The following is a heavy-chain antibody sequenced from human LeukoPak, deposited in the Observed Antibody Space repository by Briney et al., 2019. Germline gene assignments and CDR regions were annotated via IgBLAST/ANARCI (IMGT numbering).Heavy chain of an antibody. D-gene: IGHD2-15*01. CDR3: ARDRAAPTWFFDL. V-gene: IGHV3-48*02. Sequence: GGSLRLSCAASGFTFSIYSMNWVRKAPGEGLEWLSYISADSNTIYYADSVKGRFTISRDNAKTSLYLQMNTLRDEDTAVYYCARDRAAPTWFFDLWGRGTLVLVSS. CDR2: ISADSNTI. CDR1: GFTFSIYS. J-gene: IGHJ2*01.